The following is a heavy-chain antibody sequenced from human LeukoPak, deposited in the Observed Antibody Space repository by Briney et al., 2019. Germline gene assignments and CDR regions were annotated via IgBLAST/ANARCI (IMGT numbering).Heavy chain of an antibody. CDR3: ARDSWDGYNSPLDY. D-gene: IGHD5-24*01. J-gene: IGHJ4*02. Sequence: SVKVSCKASGYTFTSYGISWVRQAPGQGLEWMGGIIPIFGTANYAQKFQGRVTMTRDTSTSTVYMELSSLRSEDTAVYYCARDSWDGYNSPLDYWGRGTLVTVSS. V-gene: IGHV1-69*05. CDR2: IIPIFGTA. CDR1: GYTFTSYG.